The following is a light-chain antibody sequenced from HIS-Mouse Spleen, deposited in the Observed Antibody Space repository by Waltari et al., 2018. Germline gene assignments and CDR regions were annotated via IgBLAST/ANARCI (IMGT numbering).Light chain of an antibody. CDR1: ALPKKY. Sequence: SYELTQPPSVSVSPGQTARITCSGDALPKKYAYWYQQKSGKAPGLVTYEDSKRPPGIPEGFSGSSSWTMATLTISGAQVEDEADYYCYSTDSSGNHRVFGGGTKLTVL. CDR2: EDS. V-gene: IGLV3-10*01. J-gene: IGLJ2*01. CDR3: YSTDSSGNHRV.